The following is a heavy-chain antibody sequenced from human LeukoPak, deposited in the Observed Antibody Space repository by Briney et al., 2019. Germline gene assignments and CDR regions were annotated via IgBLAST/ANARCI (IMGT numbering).Heavy chain of an antibody. V-gene: IGHV4-59*12. J-gene: IGHJ4*02. CDR1: GGSMSYYY. D-gene: IGHD2-15*01. CDR3: ARGSLGYCSGGSCYLFDY. CDR2: KYYDGNSGNT. Sequence: PSETLSLTCTVSGGSMSYYYWTWIRQTPGKGLEWIGYKYYDGNSGNTNYNPSLESRVTISVDTSKNQFSLKLSSVTAADTAVYYCARGSLGYCSGGSCYLFDYWGQGTLVTVSS.